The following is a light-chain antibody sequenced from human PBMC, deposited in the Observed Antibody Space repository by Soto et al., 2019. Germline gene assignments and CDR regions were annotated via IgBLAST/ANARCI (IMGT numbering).Light chain of an antibody. V-gene: IGLV2-8*01. CDR2: EVT. CDR1: SSDVGGYNY. CDR3: SSFTGASTI. J-gene: IGLJ1*01. Sequence: ALTQPPSASGSPGQSVTISCTGTSSDVGGYNYVSWYQQHPGKAPKLVIYEVTKRPSGVPDRFSGSKSGNTASLTVPGLQAEDEADYYCSSFTGASTIFGTGTKVTVL.